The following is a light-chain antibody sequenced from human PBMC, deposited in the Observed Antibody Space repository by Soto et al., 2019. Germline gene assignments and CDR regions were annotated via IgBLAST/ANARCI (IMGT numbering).Light chain of an antibody. CDR1: QSVVFTSNNKNY. CDR2: GAS. CDR3: QQYYTLPLT. J-gene: IGKJ4*01. Sequence: DIVMTQSPDSLAVSLGERATINCESSQSVVFTSNNKNYLAWYQQKPGQPPKLLLSGASARESGVPERFSGSGSGTLFTLSISSLQAEDVAVYYCQQYYTLPLTFGGGTKVDI. V-gene: IGKV4-1*01.